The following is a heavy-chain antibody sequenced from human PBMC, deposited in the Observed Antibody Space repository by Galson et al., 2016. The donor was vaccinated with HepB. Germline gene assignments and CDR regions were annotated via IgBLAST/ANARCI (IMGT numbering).Heavy chain of an antibody. CDR1: GLTFSSYA. J-gene: IGHJ4*02. Sequence: SLRLSCAASGLTFSSYAMRWVRQAPGKGLEWVAIIWSDGNQYLYADSVKGRFTISRDNSKNTLYLQMNSLRAEDTAVYYCARVPSSGWFDYWGQGTLVTVSS. CDR3: ARVPSSGWFDY. D-gene: IGHD6-19*01. CDR2: IWSDGNQY. V-gene: IGHV3-33*01.